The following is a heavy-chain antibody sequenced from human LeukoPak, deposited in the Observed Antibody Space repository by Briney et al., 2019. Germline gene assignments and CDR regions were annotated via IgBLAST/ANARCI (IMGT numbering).Heavy chain of an antibody. CDR2: INPNTGGT. CDR1: GYNFIGNY. CDR3: ARSPD. V-gene: IGHV1-2*02. Sequence: ASVKVSCKASGYNFIGNYMHWVRQAPGQGLEWMGWINPNTGGTNYAQKFQGRVTMTRDTSISTAYMELSSPRSDDTAVYYCARSPDWGQGTLVTVSS. J-gene: IGHJ4*02.